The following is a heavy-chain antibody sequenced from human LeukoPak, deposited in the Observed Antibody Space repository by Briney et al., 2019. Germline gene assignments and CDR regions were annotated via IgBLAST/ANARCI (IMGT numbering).Heavy chain of an antibody. V-gene: IGHV3-23*01. CDR2: ISGSGGST. CDR1: GFTFSSYA. J-gene: IGHJ4*02. CDR3: AKDLHRYSGSYYGY. D-gene: IGHD1-26*01. Sequence: GGSLRLSCAASGFTFSSYAMSWVRQAPGKGLEWVSAISGSGGSTYYADSVRGRFTISRDNSKNTLYLQMNSLRAEDTAVCYCAKDLHRYSGSYYGYWGQGTLVTVSS.